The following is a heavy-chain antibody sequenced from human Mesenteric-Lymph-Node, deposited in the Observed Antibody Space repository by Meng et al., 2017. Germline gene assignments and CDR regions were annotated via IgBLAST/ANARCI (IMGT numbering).Heavy chain of an antibody. J-gene: IGHJ4*02. CDR3: ARDTPGLLFDY. Sequence: EVQLVESGGGLVKPGGSLRLSCAASGFTFSSYTMNWVRRAPGKGLAWVSSISSSSNYIYSADSVKGRFTISRDNAKNSLYLQMNSLRAEDTAVYYCARDTPGLLFDYWGQGTLVTVSS. CDR2: ISSSSNYI. CDR1: GFTFSSYT. D-gene: IGHD5-18*01. V-gene: IGHV3-21*01.